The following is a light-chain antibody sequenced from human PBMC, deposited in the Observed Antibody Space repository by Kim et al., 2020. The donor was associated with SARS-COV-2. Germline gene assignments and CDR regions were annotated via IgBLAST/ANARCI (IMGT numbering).Light chain of an antibody. CDR1: QTVTNNY. CDR2: GAS. Sequence: SPGERATLSGRASQTVTNNYLAWYQQKPGQAPRLLIYGASIRAVGVPDRFSGSGSGTDFTLTITRLEPEDFAVYYCQQFGNSPPYSFGQGTKLEI. V-gene: IGKV3-20*01. J-gene: IGKJ2*03. CDR3: QQFGNSPPYS.